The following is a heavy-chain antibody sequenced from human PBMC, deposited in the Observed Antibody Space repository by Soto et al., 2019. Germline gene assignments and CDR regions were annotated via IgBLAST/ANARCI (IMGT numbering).Heavy chain of an antibody. D-gene: IGHD6-19*01. V-gene: IGHV3-21*04. CDR1: GFTFSYYS. Sequence: EVQLVESGGGLVKPGESLRVSCAASGFTFSYYSLHWVRQAPGQGLEWVSSISGSSTYIYYADRVKGRFTISRDNAKNSLCLRMDSLRAEDTAVYYCARGDGTGLYNSGWSPRYWGQGTLVTVSS. CDR2: ISGSSTYI. J-gene: IGHJ4*02. CDR3: ARGDGTGLYNSGWSPRY.